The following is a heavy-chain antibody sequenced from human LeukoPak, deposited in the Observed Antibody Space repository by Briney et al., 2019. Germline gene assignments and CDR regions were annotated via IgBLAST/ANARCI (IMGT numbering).Heavy chain of an antibody. CDR2: IYYSGST. CDR1: GGSISSGGYY. Sequence: SQTLSLTCTVSGGSISSGGYYWSWLRQPPGKGLEWIGYIYYSGSTNYNPSLKSRVTISVDTSKNQFSLKLSSVTAADTAVYYCARDYYDSSGYTNWFDPWGQGTLVTVSS. D-gene: IGHD3-22*01. J-gene: IGHJ5*02. CDR3: ARDYYDSSGYTNWFDP. V-gene: IGHV4-61*08.